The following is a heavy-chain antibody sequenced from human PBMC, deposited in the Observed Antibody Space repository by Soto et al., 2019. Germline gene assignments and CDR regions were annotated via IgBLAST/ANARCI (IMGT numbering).Heavy chain of an antibody. V-gene: IGHV3-7*01. J-gene: IGHJ4*02. D-gene: IGHD7-27*01. Sequence: EAQLVESGGGLVQPGGSLRLSCAASGFTFSSSWMSWVRQAPGKRPEWVADINHVGSEILYVDSVKGRFTVSRDNTKNSVYLQMNSLRVEDTALYYCARDPAWGSLDYWGLGTLVTVSS. CDR3: ARDPAWGSLDY. CDR2: INHVGSEI. CDR1: GFTFSSSW.